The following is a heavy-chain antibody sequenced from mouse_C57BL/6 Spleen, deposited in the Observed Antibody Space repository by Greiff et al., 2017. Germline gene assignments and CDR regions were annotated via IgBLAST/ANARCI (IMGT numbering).Heavy chain of an antibody. CDR3: ASPPYYGNYGLAY. Sequence: QLQQPGAELVKPGASVKLSCKASGYPFPSYWMQWLKQRPGQGLEWIGEIDPSDSYPTYNQNFKGKATLPVDTSTSTAYMQSSRLTSEDSTVYYCASPPYYGNYGLAYWGQGTLVTVSA. J-gene: IGHJ3*01. V-gene: IGHV1-50*01. D-gene: IGHD2-10*01. CDR2: IDPSDSYP. CDR1: GYPFPSYW.